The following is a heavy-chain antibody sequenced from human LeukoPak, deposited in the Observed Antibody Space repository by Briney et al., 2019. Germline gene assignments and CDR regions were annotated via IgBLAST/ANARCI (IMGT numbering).Heavy chain of an antibody. V-gene: IGHV1-69*01. J-gene: IGHJ4*02. CDR2: IIPIFGTA. D-gene: IGHD5-24*01. Sequence: SVKVSCKASGGTFSSYAISWVRQAPGQGIEWMGGIIPIFGTANYAQKFQGRVTITADESTSTAYMELSSLRSEDTAVYYCARGTAGWLQFLFDYWGQGTLVTVSS. CDR1: GGTFSSYA. CDR3: ARGTAGWLQFLFDY.